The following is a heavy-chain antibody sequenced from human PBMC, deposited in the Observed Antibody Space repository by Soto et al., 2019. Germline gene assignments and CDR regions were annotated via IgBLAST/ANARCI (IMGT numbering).Heavy chain of an antibody. D-gene: IGHD5-12*01. J-gene: IGHJ6*02. CDR3: ARDPYVDIVATTLSYYYGMDV. Sequence: QVQLVQSGAEVKKPGSSVKVSCKASGGTFSSYAISWVRQAPGQGLEWMGGIIPIFGTANYAQKFQGRVTITADESTSTAYMELSSLRSEDTAVYYCARDPYVDIVATTLSYYYGMDVWGQGTTVTVSS. V-gene: IGHV1-69*01. CDR2: IIPIFGTA. CDR1: GGTFSSYA.